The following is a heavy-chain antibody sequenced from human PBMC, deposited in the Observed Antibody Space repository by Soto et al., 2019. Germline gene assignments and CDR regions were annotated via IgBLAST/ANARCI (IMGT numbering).Heavy chain of an antibody. CDR1: GVSISSGNW. D-gene: IGHD1-26*01. J-gene: IGHJ5*02. CDR3: ARDMHAGFTHYFDP. V-gene: IGHV4-4*02. CDR2: IFHDGTA. Sequence: PSETLSLTCAVSGVSISSGNWWTWVRQTPQRGLEYIGEIFHDGTADYYPSFERRVTISMDTSKNQLSLKLTSMTAADTAVYYCARDMHAGFTHYFDPWGQGTLVTVSS.